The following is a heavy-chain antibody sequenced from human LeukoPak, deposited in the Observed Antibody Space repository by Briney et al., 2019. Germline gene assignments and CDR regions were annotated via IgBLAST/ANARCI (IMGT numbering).Heavy chain of an antibody. D-gene: IGHD3-16*01. CDR3: ATIPHRAYYYYYMDV. V-gene: IGHV4-39*01. Sequence: SETLSLTCTVSGVSISSNSYYWGWIRQPPGKGLEWIGGVYYTGSTYNSPSLRSRLSISVDTSKNQFSLRLNSVTAADTAIYYCATIPHRAYYYYYMDVWGKGTTVTVSS. CDR2: VYYTGST. J-gene: IGHJ6*03. CDR1: GVSISSNSYY.